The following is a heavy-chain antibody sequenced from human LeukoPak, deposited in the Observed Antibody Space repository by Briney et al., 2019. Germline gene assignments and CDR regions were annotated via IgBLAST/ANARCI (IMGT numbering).Heavy chain of an antibody. D-gene: IGHD2-2*01. J-gene: IGHJ5*02. Sequence: GALVKVPCKASGYTFTGYYMHWVRQAPGQGLEWMGWINPNSGGTNYAQKFQGRVTMTRDTSISTAYMELSRLRSDDTAVYYCARPSSRYQLLFQAWFDPWGQGTLVTVSS. CDR3: ARPSSRYQLLFQAWFDP. CDR1: GYTFTGYY. CDR2: INPNSGGT. V-gene: IGHV1-2*02.